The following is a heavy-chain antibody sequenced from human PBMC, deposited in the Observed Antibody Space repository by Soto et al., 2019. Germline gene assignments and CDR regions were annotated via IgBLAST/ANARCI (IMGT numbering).Heavy chain of an antibody. D-gene: IGHD1-1*01. CDR3: DRSTIRMRTFDL. V-gene: IGHV4-30-2*01. J-gene: IGHJ5*02. CDR2: IFQRGIT. CDR1: GGSISSGVHS. Sequence: PSETLSLTCVVSGGSISSGVHSWSWIRQPPGGGLEWIGYIFQRGITYYTPSLKSRVTISIDWSKNQFSLNLTSVTAADTAVYYCDRSTIRMRTFDLWGKGTLVPVS.